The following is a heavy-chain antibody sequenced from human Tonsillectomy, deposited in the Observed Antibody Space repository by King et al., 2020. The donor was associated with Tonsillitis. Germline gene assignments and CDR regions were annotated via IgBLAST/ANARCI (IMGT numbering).Heavy chain of an antibody. CDR1: GGIFSGHA. CDR2: IISVLDIT. J-gene: IGHJ6*02. CDR3: ARDLVVAGTLSSDGLDV. D-gene: IGHD2-15*01. Sequence: QLVQSGAEVKKPGSSVKVSCKASGGIFSGHALSWVRQAPGQGPDWMGRIISVLDITNYAQKFHGRVTITADKSTSTAYMQLSSLRSEDTAVYYCARDLVVAGTLSSDGLDVWRQGTTVTVSS. V-gene: IGHV1-69*09.